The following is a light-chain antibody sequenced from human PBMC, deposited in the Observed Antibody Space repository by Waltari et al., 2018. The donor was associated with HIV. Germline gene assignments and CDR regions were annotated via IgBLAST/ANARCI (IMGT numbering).Light chain of an antibody. V-gene: IGLV1-40*01. CDR2: GNS. CDR3: QSYDSTLTGWV. Sequence: HSVLRQPPSVSGAAGHRISISCSGNTPNMGTCYVVEWYQHLPGRATNVLIYGNSNRPSGVPDRFSGSKSGTSASLAITGLQAEDEAYYYCQSYDSTLTGWVFGGGTILTVL. CDR1: TPNMGTCYV. J-gene: IGLJ3*02.